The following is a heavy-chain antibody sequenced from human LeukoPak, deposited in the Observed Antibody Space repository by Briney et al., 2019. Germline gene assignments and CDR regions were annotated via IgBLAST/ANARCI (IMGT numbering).Heavy chain of an antibody. D-gene: IGHD5-18*01. CDR2: INHSGST. J-gene: IGHJ4*02. Sequence: SETLSLTCTVSGGSISSSGYYWSWIRQPPGKGLEWIGEINHSGSTNYNPSLKSRVTISVDTSKDQFSLKLSSVTAADTAVYYCARRGGYRSPFDYWGQGTLVTVSS. CDR1: GGSISSSGYY. CDR3: ARRGGYRSPFDY. V-gene: IGHV4-39*07.